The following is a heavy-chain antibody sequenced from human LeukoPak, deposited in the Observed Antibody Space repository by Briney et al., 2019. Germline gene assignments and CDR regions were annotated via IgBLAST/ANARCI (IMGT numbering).Heavy chain of an antibody. V-gene: IGHV1-2*02. D-gene: IGHD3-10*01. CDR3: ASAALIGSGRPMAYDI. Sequence: GASAKVSCKASGYTFTAYYIHWVRQAPGQGLEWMGWVNPNTGATTYAQEFQGRVTMTRDTSISTAYMELSSLTSDDTAVYYCASAALIGSGRPMAYDIWGQGTMVTDPS. CDR2: VNPNTGAT. J-gene: IGHJ3*02. CDR1: GYTFTAYY.